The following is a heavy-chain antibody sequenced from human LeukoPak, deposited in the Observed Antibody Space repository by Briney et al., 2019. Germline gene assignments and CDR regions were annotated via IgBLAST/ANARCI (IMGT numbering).Heavy chain of an antibody. V-gene: IGHV1-46*01. J-gene: IGHJ4*02. CDR3: ARGPTTVTTGLRYFDY. CDR2: INPSGGST. D-gene: IGHD4-17*01. CDR1: GYTFTSYY. Sequence: GASVKVSCKASGYTFTSYYMRWVRQAPGQGLEWMGIINPSGGSTSYAQKFQGRVTMTRDTSTSTVYMELSSLRSEDTAVYYCARGPTTVTTGLRYFDYWGQGTLVTVSS.